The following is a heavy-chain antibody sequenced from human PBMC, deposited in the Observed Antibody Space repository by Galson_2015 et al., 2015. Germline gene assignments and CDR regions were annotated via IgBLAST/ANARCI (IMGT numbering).Heavy chain of an antibody. J-gene: IGHJ2*01. V-gene: IGHV3-23*01. CDR3: AKEPGYYYVGYFDL. D-gene: IGHD3-22*01. Sequence: SLRLSCAASGFTFSNSAMSWVRQAPGKGLEWVSAVRGSGGTTYYADSVKGRFTISRDNSKNTLYLQMNSLRAEDTAVYYCAKEPGYYYVGYFDLWGRGTLVTVSS. CDR2: VRGSGGTT. CDR1: GFTFSNSA.